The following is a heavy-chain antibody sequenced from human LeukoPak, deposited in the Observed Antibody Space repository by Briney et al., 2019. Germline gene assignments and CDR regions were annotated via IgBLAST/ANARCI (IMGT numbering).Heavy chain of an antibody. D-gene: IGHD3-10*01. Sequence: GASVKVSCKASGYTFTSYDINWVRQATGQGLEWMGWINPNSGNTGYAQKFQGKVTMTSNTSISTAYMELSSLRSEDTAVYYCATLRGFGPLPSSYYYYYGMDVWGQGTTVTVSS. CDR1: GYTFTSYD. CDR3: ATLRGFGPLPSSYYYYYGMDV. V-gene: IGHV1-8*01. CDR2: INPNSGNT. J-gene: IGHJ6*02.